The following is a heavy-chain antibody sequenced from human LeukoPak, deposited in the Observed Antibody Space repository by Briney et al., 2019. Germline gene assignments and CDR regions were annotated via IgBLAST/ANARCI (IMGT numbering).Heavy chain of an antibody. D-gene: IGHD2-2*01. J-gene: IGHJ4*02. V-gene: IGHV3-9*01. Sequence: GGSLRLSCAASGFTFDDYAMHWVRQAPGKGLEWVSGTSWNSGSIGYADSVKGRFTISRDNAKNSLYLQMNSLRAEDTALYYCAKGRYCSSTSCFFDYWGQGTLVTVSS. CDR1: GFTFDDYA. CDR3: AKGRYCSSTSCFFDY. CDR2: TSWNSGSI.